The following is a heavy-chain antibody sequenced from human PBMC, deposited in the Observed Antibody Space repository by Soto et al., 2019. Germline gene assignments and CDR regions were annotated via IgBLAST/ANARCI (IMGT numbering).Heavy chain of an antibody. CDR2: VSAYNGNT. Sequence: QVQLVQSGAEVKKAGASVKVSCKASGYTFVSYVISWVRQAPGQGLEWMGWVSAYNGNTNYSQNLQGRVTMTTDTSTSTAYRELRSLRSDDTDVYYCARGSATVTTDWFDPWGQGTLVTVSS. J-gene: IGHJ5*02. D-gene: IGHD4-4*01. V-gene: IGHV1-18*01. CDR1: GYTFVSYV. CDR3: ARGSATVTTDWFDP.